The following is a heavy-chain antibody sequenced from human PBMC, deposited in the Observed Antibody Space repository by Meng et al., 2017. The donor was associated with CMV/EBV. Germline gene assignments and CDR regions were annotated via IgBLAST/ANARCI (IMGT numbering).Heavy chain of an antibody. CDR2: INPSGGST. Sequence: ASVKVSCKASGYTFTGYYMHWVRQAPGQGLEWMGIINPSGGSTSYAQKFQGRVTMTRDTSTSTVYMELSSLRSEDTAVYYCARVRKANTEGLYYYYGMDVWGQGTTVTVSS. D-gene: IGHD1/OR15-1a*01. J-gene: IGHJ6*02. V-gene: IGHV1-46*01. CDR3: ARVRKANTEGLYYYYGMDV. CDR1: GYTFTGYY.